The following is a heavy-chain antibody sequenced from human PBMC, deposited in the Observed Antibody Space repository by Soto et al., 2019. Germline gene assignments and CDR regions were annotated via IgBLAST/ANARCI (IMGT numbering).Heavy chain of an antibody. V-gene: IGHV3-11*01. Sequence: GGSLRLSCAASGFTFSDYYMSWIRQAPGKGLEWVSYISSSGSTIYYADSVKGRFTISRDNAKNSRYLQMNSLRAEDTAVYYCARSSVDVLLWFGELEGAWYFDYWGQGTLVTVSS. D-gene: IGHD3-10*01. CDR2: ISSSGSTI. CDR3: ARSSVDVLLWFGELEGAWYFDY. J-gene: IGHJ4*02. CDR1: GFTFSDYY.